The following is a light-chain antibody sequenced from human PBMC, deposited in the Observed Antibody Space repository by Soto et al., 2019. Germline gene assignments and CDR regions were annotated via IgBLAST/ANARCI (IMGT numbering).Light chain of an antibody. CDR1: QSVSSSH. CDR3: QQYDISEYT. J-gene: IGKJ2*01. Sequence: EVVLSQSPGTLSLSPGERATLSCRASQSVSSSHLAWYQQKPGQAPRLLIYGASSRAAGIPDRFSGRGSGTDFTLNIRRLEPEDFAVYYCQQYDISEYTFGQGTKVEVK. V-gene: IGKV3-20*01. CDR2: GAS.